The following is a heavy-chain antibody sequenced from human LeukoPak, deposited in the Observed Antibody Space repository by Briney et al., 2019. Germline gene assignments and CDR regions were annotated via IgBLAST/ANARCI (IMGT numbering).Heavy chain of an antibody. CDR3: TRHSSGYYHYDY. V-gene: IGHV3-74*01. CDR2: INSDGRST. Sequence: GGSLRLSCAASGFTFSSYWMHWVRQAPGKGLVWVSRINSDGRSTSYADSVKGRFTISRDNSKNTLHLQMNSLRAEDTAVYCCTRHSSGYYHYDYWGPGTPVTVAS. CDR1: GFTFSSYW. J-gene: IGHJ4*02. D-gene: IGHD3-22*01.